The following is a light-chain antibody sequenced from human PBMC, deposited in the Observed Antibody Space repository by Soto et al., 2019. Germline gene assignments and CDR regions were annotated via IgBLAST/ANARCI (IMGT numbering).Light chain of an antibody. CDR1: QSVSRSF. V-gene: IGKV3-20*01. CDR2: GAS. Sequence: EIVLTQSPGTLSLSPGERATLSCRASQSVSRSFLAWYQQRPGQAPRLLIYGASARAAGIPARFSGSGSGTDFTLTISRLEPEDFAIYYCQQYGNSSYTFGQGTKLEI. J-gene: IGKJ2*01. CDR3: QQYGNSSYT.